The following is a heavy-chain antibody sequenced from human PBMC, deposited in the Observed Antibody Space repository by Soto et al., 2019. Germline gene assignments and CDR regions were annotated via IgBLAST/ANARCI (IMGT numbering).Heavy chain of an antibody. Sequence: SETLSLTCTVSGGSISRYYWSWIRQPPGKGLEWIGYIYYSGSTNYNPSLKSRVTISVDTSKNQFSLKLSSVTAADTAVYYCARQAGLAAAGWDYWGQGTLVTVSS. D-gene: IGHD6-13*01. J-gene: IGHJ4*02. CDR1: GGSISRYY. V-gene: IGHV4-59*08. CDR3: ARQAGLAAAGWDY. CDR2: IYYSGST.